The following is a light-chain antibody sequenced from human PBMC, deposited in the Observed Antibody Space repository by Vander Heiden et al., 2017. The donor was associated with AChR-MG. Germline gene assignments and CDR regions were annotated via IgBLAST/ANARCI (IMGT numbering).Light chain of an antibody. J-gene: IGKJ1*01. CDR1: QYINYW. V-gene: IGKV1-5*03. CDR2: KAS. CDR3: QQYHRYPWT. Sequence: DIQMTQSPVTLSASIGDRVTITCRASQYINYWLSLYQQKPGNAPRLLIYKASVLENGVPSRFNGSASGTEFTLTIGGLQPEDFGTYFCQQYHRYPWTFGQGTKVEF.